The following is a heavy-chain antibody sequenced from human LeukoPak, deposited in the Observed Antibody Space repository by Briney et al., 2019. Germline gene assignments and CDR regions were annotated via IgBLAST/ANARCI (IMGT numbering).Heavy chain of an antibody. CDR3: ARDRSGGYFDY. D-gene: IGHD3-10*01. CDR2: ISTTSSYT. Sequence: GGSLILSCAASGFTFSSCGMHWVRQAPGKGLEWVSYISTTSSYTNYADSVKGRFTISRDDAKNSLYLQMNSLRADDTAVYYCARDRSGGYFDYWGQGTLVTVSS. CDR1: GFTFSSCG. V-gene: IGHV3-21*05. J-gene: IGHJ4*02.